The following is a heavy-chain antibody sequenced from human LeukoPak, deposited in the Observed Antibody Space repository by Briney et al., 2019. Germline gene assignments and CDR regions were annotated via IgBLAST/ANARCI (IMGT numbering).Heavy chain of an antibody. V-gene: IGHV3-30*18. CDR2: ISYDGSNK. J-gene: IGHJ4*02. CDR1: GFTFSSYG. CDR3: AKDLRGYSYGDLIDY. Sequence: GRSLRLSCAASGFTFSSYGMHWVRQAPGKGLEWVAVISYDGSNKYYADSVKGRFTISRDNSKNTLYLQMNSLRAEDTAVYYCAKDLRGYSYGDLIDYWGQGTLVTVSP. D-gene: IGHD5-18*01.